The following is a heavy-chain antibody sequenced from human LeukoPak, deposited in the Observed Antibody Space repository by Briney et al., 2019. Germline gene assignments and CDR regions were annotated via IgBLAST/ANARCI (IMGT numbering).Heavy chain of an antibody. D-gene: IGHD3-22*01. V-gene: IGHV1-69*05. CDR3: ARFANYYDSRGYGIYYFDY. Sequence: SVKVSCKASGGTFSSYAISWVRQAPGQGLEWMGGIIPIFGTANYAQKFQGRVTITTDESTSTAYMELSSLRSEDTAVYYCARFANYYDSRGYGIYYFDYWGQGTLVTVSS. CDR2: IIPIFGTA. J-gene: IGHJ4*02. CDR1: GGTFSSYA.